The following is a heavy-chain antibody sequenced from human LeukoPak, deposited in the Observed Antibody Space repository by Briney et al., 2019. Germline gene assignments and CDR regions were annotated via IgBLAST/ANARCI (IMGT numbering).Heavy chain of an antibody. J-gene: IGHJ3*02. D-gene: IGHD5-24*01. Sequence: SETLSLTCTVSGGSISSGGYYWSWIRQHPGKGLEWIGYIYYSGSTYYNPSLKSRVTISVDTSKNQFSLKLSSVTAADTAVYYCARGHPIEMATLTGGAYHAFDIWGQGTMVTVSS. CDR2: IYYSGST. CDR3: ARGHPIEMATLTGGAYHAFDI. V-gene: IGHV4-31*03. CDR1: GGSISSGGYY.